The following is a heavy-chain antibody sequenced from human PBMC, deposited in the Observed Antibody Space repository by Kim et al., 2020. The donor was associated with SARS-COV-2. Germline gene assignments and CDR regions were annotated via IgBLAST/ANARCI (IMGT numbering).Heavy chain of an antibody. Sequence: PSLKRRVTLSVDTSKTQFSLKLSSVTAADTAVYYCARHSGRWDLYYMDVWGKGTTVTVSS. J-gene: IGHJ6*03. CDR3: ARHSGRWDLYYMDV. D-gene: IGHD3-10*01. V-gene: IGHV4-59*08.